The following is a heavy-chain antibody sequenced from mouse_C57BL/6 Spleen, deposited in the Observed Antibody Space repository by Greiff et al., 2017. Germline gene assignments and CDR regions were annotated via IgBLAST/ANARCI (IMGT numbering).Heavy chain of an antibody. Sequence: VQLQQSGAELVRPGASVKLSCTASGFNIKDYYMHWVKQRPEQGLEWIGRIDPEDGDTEYAPKFQGKATMTADTSSNTAYLQLSSLTSEDTAVYYCSYYYGSSYVWYFDVWGTGTTVTVSS. J-gene: IGHJ1*03. V-gene: IGHV14-1*01. D-gene: IGHD1-1*01. CDR2: IDPEDGDT. CDR3: SYYYGSSYVWYFDV. CDR1: GFNIKDYY.